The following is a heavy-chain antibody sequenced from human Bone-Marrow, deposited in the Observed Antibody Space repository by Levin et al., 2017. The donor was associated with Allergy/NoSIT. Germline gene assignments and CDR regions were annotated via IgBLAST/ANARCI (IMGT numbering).Heavy chain of an antibody. Sequence: ASETLSLTCTVSGGSISSGSYYWSWLRQPAGKGLEWIGRIYSSGITDYATSLKSRVTISLDTSKNQFSLRLSSVTAADTAMYYCARDFPPGDQLDLLTYYDVFDVWGRGTMVTVSS. J-gene: IGHJ3*01. CDR1: GGSISSGSYY. CDR3: ARDFPPGDQLDLLTYYDVFDV. D-gene: IGHD3-9*01. CDR2: IYSSGIT. V-gene: IGHV4-61*02.